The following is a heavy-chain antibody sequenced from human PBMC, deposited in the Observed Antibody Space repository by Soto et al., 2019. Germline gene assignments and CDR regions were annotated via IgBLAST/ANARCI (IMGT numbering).Heavy chain of an antibody. V-gene: IGHV1-8*01. D-gene: IGHD2-15*01. CDR1: GYTFTSYD. J-gene: IGHJ4*02. CDR3: ARFSKPGYCSGGSCYSEYYFDY. CDR2: MNPNSGNT. Sequence: ASVKVSCKASGYTFTSYDINWVRQATGQGLEWMGWMNPNSGNTGYAQKFQGRVTMTRNTSISTAYMELSSLRSEDTAVYYCARFSKPGYCSGGSCYSEYYFDYWGQGTLVTVS.